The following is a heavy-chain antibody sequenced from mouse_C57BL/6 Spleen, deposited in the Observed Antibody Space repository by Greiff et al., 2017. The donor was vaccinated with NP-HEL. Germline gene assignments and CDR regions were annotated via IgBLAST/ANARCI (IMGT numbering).Heavy chain of an antibody. J-gene: IGHJ3*01. V-gene: IGHV10-1*01. CDR3: VRHDWDRFAY. Sequence: EVQLQESGGGLVQPKGSLKLSCAASGFSFNTYAMNWVRQAPGKGLEWVARIRSKSNNYATYYADSVKDRFTISRDDSESMLYLQMNNLKTEDTAMYYCVRHDWDRFAYWGQGTLVTVSA. CDR2: IRSKSNNYAT. D-gene: IGHD4-1*01. CDR1: GFSFNTYA.